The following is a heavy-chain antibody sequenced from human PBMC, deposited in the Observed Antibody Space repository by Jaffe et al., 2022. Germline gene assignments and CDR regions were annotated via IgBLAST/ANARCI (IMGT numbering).Heavy chain of an antibody. Sequence: QVQLVESGGGVVQPGGSLRLSCAASGFTFSSYGMHWVRQAPGKGLEWVAFIRYDGSNKYYADSVKGRFTISRDNSKNTLYLQMNSLRAEDTAVYYCAKDLYYYDSSGHLPFDYWGQGTLVTVSS. CDR2: IRYDGSNK. CDR1: GFTFSSYG. V-gene: IGHV3-30*02. CDR3: AKDLYYYDSSGHLPFDY. D-gene: IGHD3-22*01. J-gene: IGHJ4*02.